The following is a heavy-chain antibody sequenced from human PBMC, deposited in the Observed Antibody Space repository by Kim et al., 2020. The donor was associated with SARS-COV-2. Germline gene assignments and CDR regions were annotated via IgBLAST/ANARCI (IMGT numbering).Heavy chain of an antibody. D-gene: IGHD5-12*01. CDR2: IYSGGSST. J-gene: IGHJ4*01. CDR3: AKGGGLYSGYDYCFDY. V-gene: IGHV3-23*03. CDR1: GFTFSSYA. Sequence: GGSLRPSCAASGFTFSSYAMSWVRQAPGKGLEWVSVIYSGGSSTYYADSVKGRFTISRDNSKNTLYLQMNSLRAEDTAVYYCAKGGGLYSGYDYCFDYWG.